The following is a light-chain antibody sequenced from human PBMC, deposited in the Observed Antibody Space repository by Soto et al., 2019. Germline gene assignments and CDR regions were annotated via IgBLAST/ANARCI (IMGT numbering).Light chain of an antibody. CDR1: QSVSSN. J-gene: IGKJ1*01. Sequence: EIVQTQYPDTLSVSTRERVALSYRASQSVSSNLAWYQQKPGQAPSLLIYGAFTRATGIPARFSGTGSGTEFTLTISSLQYEDFALYYCQQYNDWPLTFGRGTKVDIK. CDR2: GAF. CDR3: QQYNDWPLT. V-gene: IGKV3-15*01.